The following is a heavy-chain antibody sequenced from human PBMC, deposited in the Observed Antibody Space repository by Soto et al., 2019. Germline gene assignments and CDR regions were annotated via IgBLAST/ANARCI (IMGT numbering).Heavy chain of an antibody. D-gene: IGHD6-19*01. CDR1: GYTFTSYG. V-gene: IGHV1-18*01. J-gene: IGHJ5*02. Sequence: GASVKVSCKASGYTFTSYGISWVRQAPEQGLEWMGWISAYNGNTNYAQKLQGRVTMTTDTSTSTAYMELRSLRSDDTAVYYCARNSRWIAVAGTGQNWFDPWGQGTLVTVSS. CDR2: ISAYNGNT. CDR3: ARNSRWIAVAGTGQNWFDP.